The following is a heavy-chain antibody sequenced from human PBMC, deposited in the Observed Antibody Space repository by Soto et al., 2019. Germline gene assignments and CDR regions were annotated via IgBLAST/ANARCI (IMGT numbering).Heavy chain of an antibody. Sequence: QVQLVQSGAEVQKPGSSVKVSCKASGGTFSSYAISWVRQAPGQGLEWMGGIIPIFGTANYAQKFQGRVTIPADEDTSTAYMELSSLRSEDTAVYYCARLIGRVLTFGGVSDTNLDHGGQGTLVTVSS. D-gene: IGHD3-16*01. CDR3: ARLIGRVLTFGGVSDTNLDH. CDR1: GGTFSSYA. CDR2: IIPIFGTA. V-gene: IGHV1-69*01. J-gene: IGHJ4*02.